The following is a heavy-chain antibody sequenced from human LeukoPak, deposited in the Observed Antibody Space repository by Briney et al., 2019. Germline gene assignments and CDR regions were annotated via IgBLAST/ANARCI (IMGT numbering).Heavy chain of an antibody. Sequence: GGSLRLSCAASGFTFSSYSMYWVRQAPGKGLEGVSAISSSSSYIYNTDSAKGRFTISRDNAKNSLYLQMNSLRAEDTAVYYCASYSGSYYVDYWGQGNLVTVSS. CDR2: ISSSSSYI. J-gene: IGHJ4*02. D-gene: IGHD1-26*01. V-gene: IGHV3-21*01. CDR3: ASYSGSYYVDY. CDR1: GFTFSSYS.